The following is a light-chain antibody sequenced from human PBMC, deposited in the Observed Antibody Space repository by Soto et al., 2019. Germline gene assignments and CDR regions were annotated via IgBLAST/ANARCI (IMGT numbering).Light chain of an antibody. Sequence: DIQMTQSPSTLSASVGDRVTITCRASQSISSWLAWYQQKPGKAPKLLIYKASSLESGVPSRFSGSGSGTEFTLTISSLQPEDSATYYCLQHKTYPRTFGQGTKVDIK. J-gene: IGKJ1*01. CDR3: LQHKTYPRT. CDR2: KAS. V-gene: IGKV1-5*03. CDR1: QSISSW.